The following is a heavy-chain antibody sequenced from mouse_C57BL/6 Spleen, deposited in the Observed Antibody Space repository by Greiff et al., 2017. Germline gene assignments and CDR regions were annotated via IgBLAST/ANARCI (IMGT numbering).Heavy chain of an antibody. J-gene: IGHJ4*01. CDR2: IYPGDGDT. CDR1: GYAFSSSW. CDR3: ARFPLYYAMDY. Sequence: QVQLKESGPELVKPGASVKISCKASGYAFSSSWMNWVKQRPGKGLEWIGRIYPGDGDTNYTGKFKGKATLTADKSSSTAYMQLSSLTSEDSAVYFCARFPLYYAMDYWGQGTSVTVSS. V-gene: IGHV1-82*01. D-gene: IGHD6-1*01.